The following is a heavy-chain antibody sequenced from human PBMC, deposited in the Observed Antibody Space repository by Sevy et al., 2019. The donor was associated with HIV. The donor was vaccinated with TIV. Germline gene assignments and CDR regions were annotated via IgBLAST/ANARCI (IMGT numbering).Heavy chain of an antibody. CDR1: GYTFTGYY. D-gene: IGHD1-26*01. Sequence: ASVKVSCKASGYTFTGYYMHWVRQAPGQGLEWMGWINPNSGGTNYAQMFQGRVTMTRDTSISTAYMELSRLRSDDTAVYYCVRGSPVGATCLGYWGQGTLVTVSS. CDR2: INPNSGGT. CDR3: VRGSPVGATCLGY. J-gene: IGHJ4*02. V-gene: IGHV1-2*02.